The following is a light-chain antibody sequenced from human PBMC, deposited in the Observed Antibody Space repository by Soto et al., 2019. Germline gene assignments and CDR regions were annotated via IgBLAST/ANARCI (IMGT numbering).Light chain of an antibody. CDR2: DAS. CDR3: QQYNSYSST. V-gene: IGKV1-5*01. Sequence: DIQMTQSPSTLSASVGDRVTITCRASQSISSRLAWYQQKPGKAPKLLIYDASSLESGVPSRFSGSGSGTEFTLTISSLQPDDLATYYCQQYNSYSSTFGQGTKVDIK. CDR1: QSISSR. J-gene: IGKJ1*01.